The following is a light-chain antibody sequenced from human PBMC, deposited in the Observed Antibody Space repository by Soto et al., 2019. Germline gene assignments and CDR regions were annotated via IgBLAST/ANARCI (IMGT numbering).Light chain of an antibody. CDR3: SSYTSSHTYV. J-gene: IGLJ1*01. V-gene: IGLV2-14*03. CDR1: GSDVGSYNY. CDR2: DVS. Sequence: QAVLTQPASVSGSPGQSITISCTGTGSDVGSYNYVSWYQQHPGKAPKILIHDVSNRPAGVSNRFSGSKSGNTASLTISGLQAEDEGDYYCSSYTSSHTYVFGTGTKVTVL.